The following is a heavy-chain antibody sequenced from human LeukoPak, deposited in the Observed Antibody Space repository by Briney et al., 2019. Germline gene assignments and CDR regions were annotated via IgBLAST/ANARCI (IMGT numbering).Heavy chain of an antibody. Sequence: PGGSLRLSRAGSGFTFSTYAMNWVRQAPGKGLEWVSGITGSSNIIRYADSVKGRFTISRDNSKSTLYLQMNSLRAEDTAVYYCAKDRVPDGMWEVDYWGQGTPVTVSS. CDR1: GFTFSTYA. D-gene: IGHD1-26*01. V-gene: IGHV3-23*01. CDR3: AKDRVPDGMWEVDY. CDR2: ITGSSNII. J-gene: IGHJ4*02.